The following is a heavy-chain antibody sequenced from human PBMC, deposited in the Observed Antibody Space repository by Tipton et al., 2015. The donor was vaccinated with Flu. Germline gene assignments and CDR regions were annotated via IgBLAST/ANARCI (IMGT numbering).Heavy chain of an antibody. V-gene: IGHV4-59*01. CDR2: IYYSGST. D-gene: IGHD6-13*01. Sequence: TLSLTCTVSGGSISSYYRSWIRQPPGKGLEWIGYIYYSGSTNYNPSLKSRVTISVDTSKNQFSLKLSSVTAADTAVYYCARGRGIAAAGPCDYWGQGTLVTVSS. CDR3: ARGRGIAAAGPCDY. J-gene: IGHJ4*02. CDR1: GGSISSYY.